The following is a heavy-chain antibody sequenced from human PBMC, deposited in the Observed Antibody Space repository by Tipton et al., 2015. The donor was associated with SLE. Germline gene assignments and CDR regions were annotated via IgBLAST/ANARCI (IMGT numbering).Heavy chain of an antibody. D-gene: IGHD5-24*01. V-gene: IGHV4-39*07. CDR3: ARPLPDGHSNSVYLDS. CDR1: GVSIGNNDYS. Sequence: TLSLTCTVSGVSIGNNDYSWGWIRQPPGKGLEWIGNVFSNGRTYYNPSLRSRLSISLDTSRNQFSLNLSSVTAADTAVYYCARPLPDGHSNSVYLDSWGPGTLVTVSS. J-gene: IGHJ4*02. CDR2: VFSNGRT.